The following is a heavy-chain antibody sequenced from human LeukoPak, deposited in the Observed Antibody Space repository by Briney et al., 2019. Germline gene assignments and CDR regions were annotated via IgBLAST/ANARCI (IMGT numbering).Heavy chain of an antibody. CDR2: IYYSGST. CDR1: GGSISSYY. Sequence: SETLSLTCTVSGGSISSYYWSWIRQPPGKGLEWIGYIYYSGSTNYNPSLKSRVTISVDTSKNQFSLKLSSVTAADTTVYYCARRPWTSSWYFDYWGQGNLVTVSS. J-gene: IGHJ4*02. V-gene: IGHV4-59*01. CDR3: ARRPWTSSWYFDY. D-gene: IGHD6-13*01.